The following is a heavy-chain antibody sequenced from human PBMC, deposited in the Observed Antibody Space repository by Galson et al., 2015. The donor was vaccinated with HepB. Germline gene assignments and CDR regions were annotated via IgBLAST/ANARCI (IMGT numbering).Heavy chain of an antibody. CDR1: GFTFSSYA. V-gene: IGHV3-30*04. Sequence: SLRLSCAASGFTFSSYAMHGVRQAPGKGLEWVAVISDDGSNKYYADSVKGRFTISRDNSKNTLYLQMNSLRAVDTAVYYCARGRMVRGLTLRYDAFDIWGQGTMVTVSS. CDR2: ISDDGSNK. D-gene: IGHD3-10*01. CDR3: ARGRMVRGLTLRYDAFDI. J-gene: IGHJ3*02.